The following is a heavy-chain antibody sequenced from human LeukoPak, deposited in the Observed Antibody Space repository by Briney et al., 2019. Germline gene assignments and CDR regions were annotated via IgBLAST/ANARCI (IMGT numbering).Heavy chain of an antibody. V-gene: IGHV4-39*01. D-gene: IGHD6-13*01. Sequence: SETLSLTCTVSGGSISSSSYYWGWIRQPPGKGLEWIGSIYYSGSTYHNPSLKSRVTISVDTSKNQFSLKLSSVTAADTAVYYCAGRIAATDAYWGQGTLVTVSS. CDR3: AGRIAATDAY. CDR1: GGSISSSSYY. CDR2: IYYSGST. J-gene: IGHJ4*02.